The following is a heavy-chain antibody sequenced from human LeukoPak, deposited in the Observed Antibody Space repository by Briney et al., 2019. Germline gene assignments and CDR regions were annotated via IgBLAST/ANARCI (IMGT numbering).Heavy chain of an antibody. CDR2: ISGSGGST. CDR1: GFSFSTYS. Sequence: PGGSLRLSCAAPGFSFSTYSMSWVRQAPGKGLEWVSAISGSGGSTYYADSVKGRFTISRDNSKNTLYLQMNSLRAEDTAVYYCANIHPHPPYYDFWSGYGGDYWGQGTLVTVSS. J-gene: IGHJ4*02. V-gene: IGHV3-23*01. D-gene: IGHD3-3*01. CDR3: ANIHPHPPYYDFWSGYGGDY.